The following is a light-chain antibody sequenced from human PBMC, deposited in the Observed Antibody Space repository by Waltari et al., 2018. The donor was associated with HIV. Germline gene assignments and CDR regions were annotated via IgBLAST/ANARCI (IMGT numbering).Light chain of an antibody. CDR3: QQYNNWPRT. J-gene: IGKJ1*01. Sequence: EIVLTQSPVSLSLSPGERATLSCRASQRFSSNLAWYQQKPGQAPSLLLYGASTWATGIPARFSGSGSGTEFTLTIDSLQPDDFTLYYCQQYNNWPRTFGQGTKVEI. CDR1: QRFSSN. CDR2: GAS. V-gene: IGKV3-15*01.